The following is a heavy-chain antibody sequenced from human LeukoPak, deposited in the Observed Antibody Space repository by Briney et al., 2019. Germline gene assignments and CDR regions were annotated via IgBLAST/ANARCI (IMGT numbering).Heavy chain of an antibody. D-gene: IGHD6-6*01. V-gene: IGHV1-46*01. CDR3: ARDVHYYYDMDV. CDR2: INPSGARK. J-gene: IGHJ6*02. CDR1: GYTFTSYY. Sequence: ASVKVSCKASGYTFTSYYMHWVRQAPGQGLERVGIINPSGARKSYPQTFQGRVTMPRDTSTSTVYMELSSLRSEDTAVYYCARDVHYYYDMDVWGQGTTVTVSS.